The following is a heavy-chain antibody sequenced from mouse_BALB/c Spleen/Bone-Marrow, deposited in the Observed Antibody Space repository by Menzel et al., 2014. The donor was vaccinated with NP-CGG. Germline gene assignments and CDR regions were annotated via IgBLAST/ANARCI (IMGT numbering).Heavy chain of an antibody. Sequence: EVKLVESGGGLVKSGGSLKPSCAASGFTFSNYGMSWVRQTPEKRLEWVATISGGGGYTFYSDSVKGRFTISRDNAKNNLYLQLSSLRPEDTAVYYCARHAYYDQTEVSFVYWGQGTLVTVSA. CDR2: ISGGGGYT. CDR3: ARHAYYDQTEVSFVY. V-gene: IGHV5-9-2*01. J-gene: IGHJ3*01. D-gene: IGHD2-4*01. CDR1: GFTFSNYG.